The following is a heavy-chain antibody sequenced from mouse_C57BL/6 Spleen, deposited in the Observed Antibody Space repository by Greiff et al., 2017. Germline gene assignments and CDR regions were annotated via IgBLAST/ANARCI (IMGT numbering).Heavy chain of an antibody. D-gene: IGHD1-1*01. CDR1: GYTFTSYW. J-gene: IGHJ2*01. V-gene: IGHV1-64*01. Sequence: QVQLQQPGAELVKPGASVKLSCKASGYTFTSYWMHWVKQRPGQGLEWIGMIHPNSGSTNYNEKFKSKATLTVDKSSSTAYMQLSSLTSEDSAVYYCARSGTYYGSSYYFDYWGQGTTLTVSS. CDR3: ARSGTYYGSSYYFDY. CDR2: IHPNSGST.